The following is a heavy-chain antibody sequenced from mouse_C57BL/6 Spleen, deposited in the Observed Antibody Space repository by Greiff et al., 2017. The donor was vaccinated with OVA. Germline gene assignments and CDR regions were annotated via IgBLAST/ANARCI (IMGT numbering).Heavy chain of an antibody. Sequence: EVKLMESGEGLVKPGGSLKLSCAASGFTFSSYAMSWVRQTPEKRLEWVAYISSGGDYIYYADTVKGRFTISRDNARNTLYLQMSSLKSEDTAMYYCTRSTVVARYYAMDYWGQGTSVTVSS. J-gene: IGHJ4*01. V-gene: IGHV5-9-1*02. CDR2: ISSGGDYI. D-gene: IGHD1-1*01. CDR3: TRSTVVARYYAMDY. CDR1: GFTFSSYA.